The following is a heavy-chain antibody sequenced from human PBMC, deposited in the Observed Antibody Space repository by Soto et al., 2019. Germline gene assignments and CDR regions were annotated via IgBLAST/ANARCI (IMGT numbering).Heavy chain of an antibody. V-gene: IGHV4-59*01. CDR1: GGSISSYY. CDR2: IYYSGST. J-gene: IGHJ4*02. D-gene: IGHD3-16*01. Sequence: PSETLSLTCTVSGGSISSYYWSWIRQPPGKGLEWIGCIYYSGSTNYNPSLKSRVTITIDKSKNQFSLKLSSVTAADTAVYYCARRYGGNFDYWGQGTLVTVSS. CDR3: ARRYGGNFDY.